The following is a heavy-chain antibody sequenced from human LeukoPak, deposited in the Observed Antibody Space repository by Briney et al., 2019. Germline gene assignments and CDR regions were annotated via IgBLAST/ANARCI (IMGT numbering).Heavy chain of an antibody. CDR3: TVTPDAFDI. V-gene: IGHV3-30-3*01. CDR2: ISYDGSNK. D-gene: IGHD4-17*01. J-gene: IGHJ3*02. Sequence: GGSLRLSCVVTGLTFINYAMSWVRQAPGKGLEWVAVISYDGSNKYYADSVKGRFTISRDNSKNTLYLQMNSLRAEDTAVYYCTVTPDAFDIWGQGTMVTVSS. CDR1: GLTFINYA.